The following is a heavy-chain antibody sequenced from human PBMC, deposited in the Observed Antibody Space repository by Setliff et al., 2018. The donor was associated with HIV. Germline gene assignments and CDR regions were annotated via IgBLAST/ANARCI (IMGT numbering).Heavy chain of an antibody. Sequence: SETLSLTCTVSGGSISSSTYYWGWVRQPPGKGLEWIGTIYYSGSTYYNPSLKSRLTISVDTSKNQFSLKLSSVTAADTAVYYCARRDGYSYGFYFDYWGQGTLVTV. CDR2: IYYSGST. CDR3: ARRDGYSYGFYFDY. CDR1: GGSISSSTYY. D-gene: IGHD5-18*01. V-gene: IGHV4-39*01. J-gene: IGHJ4*02.